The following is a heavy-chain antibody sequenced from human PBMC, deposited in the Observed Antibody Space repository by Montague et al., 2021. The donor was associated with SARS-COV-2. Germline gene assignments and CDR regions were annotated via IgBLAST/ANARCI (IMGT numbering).Heavy chain of an antibody. D-gene: IGHD4-11*01. CDR3: ACGEITTRGLIYYYGMDV. CDR2: INHSGST. Sequence: SETLSLTCAVYGGSFSGYYWTWIRQSPRKGLEGIGEINHSGSTNYNPSLKSRVTISLDTSKNQFSLKRSSVTAADTAVYYCACGEITTRGLIYYYGMDVWGQGTTVTVSS. J-gene: IGHJ6*02. CDR1: GGSFSGYY. V-gene: IGHV4-34*01.